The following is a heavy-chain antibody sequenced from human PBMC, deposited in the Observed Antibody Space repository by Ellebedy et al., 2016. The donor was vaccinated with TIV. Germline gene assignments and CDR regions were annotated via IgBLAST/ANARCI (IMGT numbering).Heavy chain of an antibody. CDR2: ISYDGSKR. V-gene: IGHV3-30-3*01. CDR1: GFTFSNYA. CDR3: ARGEGWIDN. Sequence: GESLKISXAASGFTFSNYAMHWVRQAPGKGLEWVALISYDGSKRYYTDSVKGRFTISRGNAKNSLYLQMNSLRAEDTAVYFCARGEGWIDNWGQGTLVTVSS. D-gene: IGHD5-24*01. J-gene: IGHJ4*02.